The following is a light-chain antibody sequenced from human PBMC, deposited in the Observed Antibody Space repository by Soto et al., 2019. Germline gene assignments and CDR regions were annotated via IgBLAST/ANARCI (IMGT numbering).Light chain of an antibody. CDR2: DAS. J-gene: IGKJ4*01. CDR3: QQYDNLPLT. Sequence: DIQMTQSPSSLSASVGDRITITCQASQDISKYLNWYQHKPGKAPKLLIYDASNFETGVPSRFSGSGSETEFTFTISSLQPEDIATYYCQQYDNLPLTFGGGTKVDIK. CDR1: QDISKY. V-gene: IGKV1-33*01.